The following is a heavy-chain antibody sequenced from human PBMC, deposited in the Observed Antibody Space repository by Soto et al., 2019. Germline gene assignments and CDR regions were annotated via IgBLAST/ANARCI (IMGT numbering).Heavy chain of an antibody. Sequence: GGSLRLSCAASGFKFDDYVMHWVRQTPGKGLEWVAGISWNSDTIRYAVSVKGRFTISRDNAKNSVSLQMTNLGPEDTALYYCAKDIIFCGGGSCTSHGRGQPSADFWGQGTLVTVSS. CDR1: GFKFDDYV. CDR3: AKDIIFCGGGSCTSHGRGQPSADF. V-gene: IGHV3-9*01. J-gene: IGHJ4*02. CDR2: ISWNSDTI. D-gene: IGHD2-15*01.